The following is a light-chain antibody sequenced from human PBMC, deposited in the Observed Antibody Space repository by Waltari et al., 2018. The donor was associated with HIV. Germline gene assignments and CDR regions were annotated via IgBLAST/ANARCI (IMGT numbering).Light chain of an antibody. V-gene: IGLV2-8*01. J-gene: IGLJ2*01. CDR3: SSYAAMNNFYVL. Sequence: QSALTQPPSVSGSPGQSVTIPCTGTSRDIGLYNYVSWYQQCPGKAPKLVIFEVTKRPSGVPDRFSGSKSGNTASLTVSGLQPEDEGDYYCSSYAAMNNFYVLFGGGTKLTVL. CDR1: SRDIGLYNY. CDR2: EVT.